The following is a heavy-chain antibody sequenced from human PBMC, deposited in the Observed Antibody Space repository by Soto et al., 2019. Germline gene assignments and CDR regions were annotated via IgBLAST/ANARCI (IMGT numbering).Heavy chain of an antibody. CDR3: ARRPYYLDY. V-gene: IGHV4-4*02. CDR2: IYHSGST. CDR1: GDSISSDNW. Sequence: SETLSLTCAVSGDSISSDNWWSWVRQPPGKGLEWIGEIYHSGSTNYNPSLKSRVTISVDKSKSQFSLKLSSVTAADTAVYYYARRPYYLDYWGQGTLVTVSS. J-gene: IGHJ4*02.